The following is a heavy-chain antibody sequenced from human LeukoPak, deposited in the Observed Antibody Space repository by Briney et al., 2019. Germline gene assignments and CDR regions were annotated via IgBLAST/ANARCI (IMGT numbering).Heavy chain of an antibody. D-gene: IGHD3-10*01. V-gene: IGHV3-30*02. CDR3: AKDSLLWSPMYYFDY. Sequence: PGGSLRLSCAASGFIFSNYAMQWVRQAPGMGLEWVAFIRYDGGNTYYADSVKGRFTISRDNSKNTLYLHVNSLRAEDTAVYYCAKDSLLWSPMYYFDYWGQGTLVTVSS. CDR1: GFIFSNYA. J-gene: IGHJ4*02. CDR2: IRYDGGNT.